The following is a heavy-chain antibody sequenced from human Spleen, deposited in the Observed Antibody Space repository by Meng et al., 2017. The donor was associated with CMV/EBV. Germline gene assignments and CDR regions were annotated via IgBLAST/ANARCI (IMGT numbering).Heavy chain of an antibody. J-gene: IGHJ5*02. CDR2: IYYSGST. Sequence: GSLRLSCTVSGGSISSSSYYWGWIRQPPGKGLEWIGSIYYSGSTYYNPSLKSRVTISVDTSKNQFSLKLSSVTAADTAVYYCARGPETNNWFDPWGQGTLVTVSS. CDR1: GGSISSSSYY. CDR3: ARGPETNNWFDP. D-gene: IGHD1-7*01. V-gene: IGHV4-39*07.